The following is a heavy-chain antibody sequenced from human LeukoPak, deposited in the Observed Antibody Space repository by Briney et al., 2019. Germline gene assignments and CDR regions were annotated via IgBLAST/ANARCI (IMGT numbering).Heavy chain of an antibody. V-gene: IGHV3-23*01. D-gene: IGHD1-26*01. CDR3: AKEGYSGSYSVSVNWFDP. CDR1: GFTFSSYA. J-gene: IGHJ5*02. CDR2: ISGSGGST. Sequence: GGSLRLSCAASGFTFSSYAMSWVRQAPGKGLEWVSAISGSGGSTYYADSVKGRFTISRDNSKNTLYLQMNGLRAEDTAVYYCAKEGYSGSYSVSVNWFDPWGQGTLVTVSS.